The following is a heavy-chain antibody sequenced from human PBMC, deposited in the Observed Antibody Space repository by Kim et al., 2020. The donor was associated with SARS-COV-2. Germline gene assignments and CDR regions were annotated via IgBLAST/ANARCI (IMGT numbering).Heavy chain of an antibody. V-gene: IGHV6-1*01. CDR3: ARDTPGQKAYDI. Sequence: YDGSVKSRITINAATSKNQFSLQLNSVRPEDTAVYYCARDTPGQKAYDIWGQGTMVTVSS. J-gene: IGHJ3*02.